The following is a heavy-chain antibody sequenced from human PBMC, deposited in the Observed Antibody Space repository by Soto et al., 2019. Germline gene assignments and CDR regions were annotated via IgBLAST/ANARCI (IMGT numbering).Heavy chain of an antibody. D-gene: IGHD3-3*01. Sequence: SETLSLTCTVSGGSISSSSYSWGWIRQPPGRGLEWIGSIYYSGSTNYNPSLKSRVTISVDTSKNQFSLKLSSVTAADMAVCYCAREYYDFWRATRDWFDPWGQGTLVTVSS. CDR1: GGSISSSSYS. CDR2: IYYSGST. J-gene: IGHJ5*02. V-gene: IGHV4-39*02. CDR3: AREYYDFWRATRDWFDP.